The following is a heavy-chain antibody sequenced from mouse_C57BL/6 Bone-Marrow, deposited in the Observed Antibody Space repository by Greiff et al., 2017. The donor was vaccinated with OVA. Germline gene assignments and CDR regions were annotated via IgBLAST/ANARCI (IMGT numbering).Heavy chain of an antibody. CDR2: IWTGGGT. CDR1: GFSLTSYA. V-gene: IGHV2-9-1*01. Sequence: VQVVESGPGLVAPSQSLSITCTVSGFSLTSYAISWVRQPPGKGLEWLGVIWTGGGTNYNSALKSRLSISKDNSKSQVFLKMNRLQTDDTARYYCARNWGLWYPYYFDYWGKGTTLTVSS. D-gene: IGHD2-1*01. CDR3: ARNWGLWYPYYFDY. J-gene: IGHJ2*01.